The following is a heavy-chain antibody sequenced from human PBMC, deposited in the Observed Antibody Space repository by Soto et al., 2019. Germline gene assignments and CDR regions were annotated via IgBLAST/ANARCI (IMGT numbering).Heavy chain of an antibody. D-gene: IGHD3-9*01. CDR1: GGPISNYY. CDR2: IYNSEST. Sequence: SETLSLTCTVSGGPISNYYWSWIRQPPGKGLEWIGHIYNSESTNYNPSLKSRVTISVDTSKNQFSLKLSSVTAADTAVYYCARGLMLRYTDWLDPWGQGTLVTVSS. CDR3: ARGLMLRYTDWLDP. V-gene: IGHV4-59*01. J-gene: IGHJ5*02.